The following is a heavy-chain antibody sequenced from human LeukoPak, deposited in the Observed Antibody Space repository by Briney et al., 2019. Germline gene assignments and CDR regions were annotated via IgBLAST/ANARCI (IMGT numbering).Heavy chain of an antibody. CDR3: ARGPVRYYDSSGSLLY. CDR1: GYTFTSYG. J-gene: IGHJ4*02. Sequence: ASVKVSCEASGYTFTSYGISWVRQAPGQGLEWMGWISAYNGNTNYAQKLQGRVTMTTDTSTSTAYMELRSLRSDDTAVYYCARGPVRYYDSSGSLLYWGQGTLVTVSS. D-gene: IGHD3-22*01. CDR2: ISAYNGNT. V-gene: IGHV1-18*01.